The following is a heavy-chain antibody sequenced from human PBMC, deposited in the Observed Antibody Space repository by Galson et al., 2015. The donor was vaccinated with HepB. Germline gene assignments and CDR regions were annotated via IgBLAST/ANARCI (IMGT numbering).Heavy chain of an antibody. J-gene: IGHJ4*02. CDR2: IYSGDSLT. CDR3: ARKSSSLSLFDY. V-gene: IGHV5-51*01. Sequence: QSGAEVKKPGESLKISCKGSGYTFPSYWIVWVRQLPGKGLEWMGIIYSGDSLTTYSPSFQGQVTISVDKSISTAYLQWSSLKASDTAMYYCARKSSSLSLFDYWGQGTLVTVSS. CDR1: GYTFPSYW. D-gene: IGHD6-6*01.